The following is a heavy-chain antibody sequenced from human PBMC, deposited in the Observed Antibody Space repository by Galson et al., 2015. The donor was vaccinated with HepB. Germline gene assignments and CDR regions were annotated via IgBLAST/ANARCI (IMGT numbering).Heavy chain of an antibody. D-gene: IGHD3-22*01. CDR3: AISNYYDSSGTPDY. Sequence: LSLTCTVSGGSISSSSYYWGWIRQPPGKGLEWIGSIYYSGSTYYNPSLKSRVTISVDTSKNQFSLKLSSVTAADTAVYYCAISNYYDSSGTPDYWGQGTLVTVSS. V-gene: IGHV4-39*01. CDR1: GGSISSSSYY. CDR2: IYYSGST. J-gene: IGHJ4*02.